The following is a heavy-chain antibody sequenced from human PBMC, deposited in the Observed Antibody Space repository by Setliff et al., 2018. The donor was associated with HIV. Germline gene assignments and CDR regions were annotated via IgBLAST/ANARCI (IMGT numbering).Heavy chain of an antibody. D-gene: IGHD3-16*01. V-gene: IGHV4-61*09. CDR3: ARVTSAFFFLGAFDP. Sequence: KPSETLSLTCTVFGGSIDGASYYWTWIRQPAGKGLEWIGHVETIGSTNYNPSLRGRVTISRDTSKNQFSLKMTSVTATDTAVYFCARVTSAFFFLGAFDPWGPGTLVTVSS. CDR2: VETIGST. J-gene: IGHJ5*02. CDR1: GGSIDGASYY.